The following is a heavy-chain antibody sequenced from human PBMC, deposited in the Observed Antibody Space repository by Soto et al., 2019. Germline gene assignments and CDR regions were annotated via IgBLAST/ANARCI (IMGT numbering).Heavy chain of an antibody. CDR1: GYTFTSYG. CDR2: ISAHNGNT. V-gene: IGHV1-18*01. D-gene: IGHD1-1*01. J-gene: IGHJ4*02. CDR3: ARGRYGDY. Sequence: QVHLVQSGAEVKKPGASVKVSCKASGYTFTSYGITWVRQAPGQGLEWMGWISAHNGNTDYAQKLQGRVIVTRDTSTSTAYMELGSLISDDSAVYYCARGRYGDYWGQGALVTVSS.